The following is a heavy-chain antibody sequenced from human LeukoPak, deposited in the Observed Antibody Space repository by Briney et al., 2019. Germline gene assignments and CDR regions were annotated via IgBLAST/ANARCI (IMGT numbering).Heavy chain of an antibody. D-gene: IGHD6-19*01. V-gene: IGHV3-23*01. Sequence: GGSLRLSCAASGFTFSNYAMSWVRQAPGKGLEWVSAISGSGGSTYYADSVKGRFTISRDNSKNTLYLQMNSLRAEDTAVYYCAKDEHPRYSSGPAGYWGQGTLVTVSS. CDR2: ISGSGGST. CDR3: AKDEHPRYSSGPAGY. J-gene: IGHJ4*02. CDR1: GFTFSNYA.